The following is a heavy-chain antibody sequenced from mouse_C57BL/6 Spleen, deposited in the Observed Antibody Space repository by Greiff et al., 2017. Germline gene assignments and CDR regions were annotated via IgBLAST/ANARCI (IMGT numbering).Heavy chain of an antibody. CDR3: AKGDYGSSYWYFDV. Sequence: VQVVESGPGLVQPSQSLSITCTVSGFSLTSYGVHWVRQSPGKGLEWLGVIWRGGSTDYNAAFMSRLSITKDNSKSQVFFKMNSLQADDSAIYYCAKGDYGSSYWYFDVWGTGTTVTVSS. J-gene: IGHJ1*03. D-gene: IGHD1-1*01. CDR1: GFSLTSYG. CDR2: IWRGGST. V-gene: IGHV2-5*01.